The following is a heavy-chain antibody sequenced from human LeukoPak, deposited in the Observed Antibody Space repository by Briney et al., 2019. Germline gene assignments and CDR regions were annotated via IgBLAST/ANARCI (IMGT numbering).Heavy chain of an antibody. CDR3: ARELVSLGTGYFDL. J-gene: IGHJ2*01. D-gene: IGHD7-27*01. CDR1: GFTFRTYG. V-gene: IGHV3-23*01. CDR2: ITGSSTWT. Sequence: GGSLRLSCEASGFTFRTYGMTWVRQAPGKGLEWVSGITGSSTWTYYADSVRGRFTISRDSSKNTLHLQMNKLTANDTAIYYCARELVSLGTGYFDLWGRGTLVTVSS.